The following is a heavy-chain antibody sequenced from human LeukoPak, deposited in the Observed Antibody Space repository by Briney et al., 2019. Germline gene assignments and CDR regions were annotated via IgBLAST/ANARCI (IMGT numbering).Heavy chain of an antibody. CDR2: INPSGGST. V-gene: IGHV1-46*01. CDR1: GYTFTSYY. Sequence: ASVNVSCKASGYTFTSYYMHWVRQAHGQGLEWMGIINPSGGSTNYAQKFQGRVTMTRDTSTSTGYMELSSLRSEDTGVYFCARRSSGSYSTFDYWGQGTLVIVSS. D-gene: IGHD3-10*01. CDR3: ARRSSGSYSTFDY. J-gene: IGHJ4*02.